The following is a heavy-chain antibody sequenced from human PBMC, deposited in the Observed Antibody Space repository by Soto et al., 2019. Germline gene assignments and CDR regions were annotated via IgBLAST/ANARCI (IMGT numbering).Heavy chain of an antibody. Sequence: QVQLQQWGAGLLKPSETLSLTCAVYGGSFSGNYWSWIRQPPGKGLEWIGEINHSGSTNYNPSLKSRVTISVDTSKNQFSLKLSSVTAADTAVYYCARGSKALSYYYYMDVWGKGTTVTVSS. J-gene: IGHJ6*03. CDR1: GGSFSGNY. D-gene: IGHD6-6*01. CDR3: ARGSKALSYYYYMDV. V-gene: IGHV4-34*01. CDR2: INHSGST.